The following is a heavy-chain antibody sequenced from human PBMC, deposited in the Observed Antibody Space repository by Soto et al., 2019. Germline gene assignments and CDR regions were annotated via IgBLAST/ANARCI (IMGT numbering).Heavy chain of an antibody. D-gene: IGHD3-3*01. CDR3: ARTDTVIFGVVIIPVYFDY. V-gene: IGHV3-30-3*01. J-gene: IGHJ4*02. Sequence: GGSLRLSCAASGFTFSSYAMHWVRQAPGKGLEWVAVISYDGSNKYYADSVKGRFTISRDNSKNTLYLQMNSLRAEDTAVYYCARTDTVIFGVVIIPVYFDYWGQGTLVTVSS. CDR2: ISYDGSNK. CDR1: GFTFSSYA.